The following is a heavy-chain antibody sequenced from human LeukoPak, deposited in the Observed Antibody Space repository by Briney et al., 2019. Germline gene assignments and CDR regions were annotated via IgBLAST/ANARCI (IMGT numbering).Heavy chain of an antibody. D-gene: IGHD4-17*01. CDR2: IRYDGSNK. Sequence: GGSLRLSCAASGFTFSSYGMHWVRQAPGKGLEWVAFIRYDGSNKYYADSVKGRFTISRDNSKNTLYLQMNSLRAGDTAVYYCAKDRYGDYAAGVDYWGQGTLVTVSS. CDR1: GFTFSSYG. V-gene: IGHV3-30*02. J-gene: IGHJ4*02. CDR3: AKDRYGDYAAGVDY.